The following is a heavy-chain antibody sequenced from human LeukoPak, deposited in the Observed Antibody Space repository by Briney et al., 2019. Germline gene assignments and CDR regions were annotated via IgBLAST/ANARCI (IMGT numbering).Heavy chain of an antibody. CDR1: GGSFSGYY. CDR2: INHSGST. V-gene: IGHV4-34*01. D-gene: IGHD3-3*01. Sequence: SSETLSLTCAVYGGSFSGYYWSWIRQPPGEGLEWIGEINHSGSTNYNPSLKSRVTISVDTSKNQFSLKLSSVTAADTAVYYCARSRTRITIFGVVIGYFDLWGRGTLVTVSS. J-gene: IGHJ2*01. CDR3: ARSRTRITIFGVVIGYFDL.